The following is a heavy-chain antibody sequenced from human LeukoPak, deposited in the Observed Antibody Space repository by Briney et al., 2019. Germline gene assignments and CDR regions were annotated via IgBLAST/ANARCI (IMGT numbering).Heavy chain of an antibody. D-gene: IGHD2-2*01. CDR1: GGTFSSYA. V-gene: IGHV1-69*05. Sequence: REASVKVSCKASGGTFSSYAISWARQAPGQGLEWMGGIIPIFGTANYAQKFQGRVTITTDESTSTAYMELSSLRSEDTAVYYCARGPAALYYMDGWGKGTTVTVSS. CDR2: IIPIFGTA. J-gene: IGHJ6*03. CDR3: ARGPAALYYMDG.